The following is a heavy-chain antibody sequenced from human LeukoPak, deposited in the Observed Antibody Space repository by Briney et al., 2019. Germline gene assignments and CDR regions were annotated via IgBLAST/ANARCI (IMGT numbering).Heavy chain of an antibody. CDR1: GFTFSSYG. CDR3: ARGLGYCSSTSCYRPSIDY. D-gene: IGHD2-2*01. V-gene: IGHV3-33*01. Sequence: GGSLRLSCAASGFTFSSYGMHWVRQAPGKGLEWVAVIWYDGSNKYYADSVKGRFTISRDNSKNTLYLQMNSQRAEDTAVYYCARGLGYCSSTSCYRPSIDYWGQGTLVTVSS. J-gene: IGHJ4*02. CDR2: IWYDGSNK.